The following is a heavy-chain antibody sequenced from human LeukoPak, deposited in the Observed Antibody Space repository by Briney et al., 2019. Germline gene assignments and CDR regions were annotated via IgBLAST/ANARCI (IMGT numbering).Heavy chain of an antibody. CDR2: ISSSGSTI. J-gene: IGHJ6*03. CDR3: AGPYSSSSGAIDDYYYYYMDV. Sequence: PGGSLRLSCAASGFTFSDYYMSWIRQAPGKGLEWVSYISSSGSTIYYADSVKGRFTISRDNAKNPLYLQMNSLRAEDTAVYYCAGPYSSSSGAIDDYYYYYMDVWGKGTTVTVSS. CDR1: GFTFSDYY. D-gene: IGHD6-6*01. V-gene: IGHV3-11*04.